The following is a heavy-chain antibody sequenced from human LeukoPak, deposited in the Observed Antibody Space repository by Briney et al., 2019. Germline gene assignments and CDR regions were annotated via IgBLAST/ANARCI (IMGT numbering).Heavy chain of an antibody. CDR3: VRGPHIAATSY. J-gene: IGHJ4*02. CDR1: GFTFSSYA. Sequence: PGGSLRLSCAASGFTFSSYAMHWVRQAPGKGLEWVANIKQDGSEKQYVDSVKGRFAISRDNAKKSLYLQINTLRAEDTAVYYCVRGPHIAATSYWGQGTLVTVSS. D-gene: IGHD6-25*01. CDR2: IKQDGSEK. V-gene: IGHV3-7*03.